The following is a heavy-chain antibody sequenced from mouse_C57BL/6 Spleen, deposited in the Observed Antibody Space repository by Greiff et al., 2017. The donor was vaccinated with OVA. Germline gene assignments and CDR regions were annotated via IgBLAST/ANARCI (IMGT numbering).Heavy chain of an antibody. Sequence: VQLQQSGPELVKPGASVKISCKASGYSFTNYYIHWVKQRPGQGLEWIGWIYPGSGNTRYNEQFKGKATLTADTYSSTAYMQLSSLTSEDSAVDYCARLGYDGPLYFDYWGQGTTLTVSS. J-gene: IGHJ2*01. CDR2: IYPGSGNT. V-gene: IGHV1-66*01. CDR3: ARLGYDGPLYFDY. CDR1: GYSFTNYY. D-gene: IGHD2-3*01.